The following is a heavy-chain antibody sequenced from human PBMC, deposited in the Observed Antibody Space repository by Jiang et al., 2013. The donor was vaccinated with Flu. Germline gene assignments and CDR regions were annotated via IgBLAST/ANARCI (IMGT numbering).Heavy chain of an antibody. CDR3: ASSYCGGDCYSMFGYSYYGMDV. Sequence: GLVKPSETLSLTCTVSSGSISSHYWSWIRQPPGKGLEWIGYIHNSGTTNYNPSLKSRVTISIDTSTNQFSLKLISVTAPDTAVYYCASSYCGGDCYSMFGYSYYGMDVWGQGTTVTVSS. CDR2: IHNSGTT. V-gene: IGHV4-59*08. D-gene: IGHD2-21*02. CDR1: SGSISSHY. J-gene: IGHJ6*02.